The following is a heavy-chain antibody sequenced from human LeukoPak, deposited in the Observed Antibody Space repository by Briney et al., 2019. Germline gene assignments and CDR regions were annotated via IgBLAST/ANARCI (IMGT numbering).Heavy chain of an antibody. CDR1: GFTFSTYA. V-gene: IGHV3-30-3*01. J-gene: IGHJ3*02. CDR2: ISYDGSNK. CDR3: ARDYPGAFDI. D-gene: IGHD3-16*02. Sequence: GRSLRLSCAASGFTFSTYAMHWVRQAPGKGLEWVAVISYDGSNKYYADSVKGRLTISRDNSKNTLYLQMNSLRAEDTAVYYCARDYPGAFDIWGQGTMVTVSS.